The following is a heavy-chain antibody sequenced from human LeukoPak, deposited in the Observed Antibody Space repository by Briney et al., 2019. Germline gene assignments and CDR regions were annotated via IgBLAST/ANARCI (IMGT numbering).Heavy chain of an antibody. CDR2: IIPILGIA. J-gene: IGHJ5*02. CDR3: ARGIAAAPDWFDP. D-gene: IGHD6-13*01. CDR1: GGTFSSYA. Sequence: GSSVKVSCTASGGTFSSYAISWVRQAPGQGREWVGRIIPILGIANYAQTFQGRVTITAGKSTSTPYMELSSLRSEDTAVYYCARGIAAAPDWFDPWGQGTLVTVSS. V-gene: IGHV1-69*04.